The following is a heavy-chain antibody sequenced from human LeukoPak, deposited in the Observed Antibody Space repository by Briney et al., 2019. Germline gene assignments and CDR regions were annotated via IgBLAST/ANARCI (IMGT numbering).Heavy chain of an antibody. Sequence: SETLSLTCAVYGGSFSGYYWSWIRQPPGQGLEWIGEINHSGSTNYNPSLKSRVTISVDTSKNQFSLKLSSVTAADTAVYYCARGRRGSLRFLEWLLDGFDYWGQGALVTVSS. CDR2: INHSGST. CDR1: GGSFSGYY. J-gene: IGHJ4*02. D-gene: IGHD3-3*01. V-gene: IGHV4-34*01. CDR3: ARGRRGSLRFLEWLLDGFDY.